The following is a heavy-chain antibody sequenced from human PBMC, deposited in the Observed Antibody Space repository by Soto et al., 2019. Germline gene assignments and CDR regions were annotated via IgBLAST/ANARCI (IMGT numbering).Heavy chain of an antibody. CDR3: ARSTTYYYDSSGYYYYY. Sequence: QVQLVQSGAEVKKPGSSVKVSCKASGGTFSSYAISWVRQAPGQGLEWMGGIIPIFGTANYAQKFQGRVTITADESTSTAYMELSSQRSEDTAVYYCARSTTYYYDSSGYYYYYWGQGTLVTVSS. V-gene: IGHV1-69*12. CDR1: GGTFSSYA. D-gene: IGHD3-22*01. CDR2: IIPIFGTA. J-gene: IGHJ4*02.